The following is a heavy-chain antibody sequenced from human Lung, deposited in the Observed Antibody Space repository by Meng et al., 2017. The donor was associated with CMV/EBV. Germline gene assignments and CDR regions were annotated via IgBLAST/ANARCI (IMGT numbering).Heavy chain of an antibody. V-gene: IGHV3-48*03. CDR1: GFTFSGYE. Sequence: GESLKISCVASGFTFSGYEMNWVRQAPGKGLEWVSYISSSSPIYYVDSVKGRFTVSRDNAKNSLYLQMNSLRAEDTAVYYCARVSRRGTAASYAMDVRGQGTTVTVSS. CDR2: ISSSSPI. D-gene: IGHD6-13*01. J-gene: IGHJ6*01. CDR3: ARVSRRGTAASYAMDV.